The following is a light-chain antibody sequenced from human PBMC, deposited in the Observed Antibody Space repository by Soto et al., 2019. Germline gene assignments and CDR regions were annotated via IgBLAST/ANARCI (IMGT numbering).Light chain of an antibody. CDR1: SSKIGAGYD. J-gene: IGLJ2*01. CDR3: QSYDSSLSDVV. Sequence: QSVLTQPASVSGAPGQRVTISCTGSSSKIGAGYDVHWYQQLPGTAPKLLIYGNSHRPSAVPDRFSGSKSCTSASLAITGLPAEDEADYYCQSYDSSLSDVVFGGGTKGTVL. CDR2: GNS. V-gene: IGLV1-40*01.